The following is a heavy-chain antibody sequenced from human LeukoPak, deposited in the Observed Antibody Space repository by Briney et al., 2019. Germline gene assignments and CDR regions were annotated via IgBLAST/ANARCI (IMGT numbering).Heavy chain of an antibody. V-gene: IGHV3-23*01. CDR1: GFTFSSYA. J-gene: IGHJ4*02. CDR2: ISGSGGST. Sequence: GGSLRLSCAASGFTFSSYAMSWVRQAPGKGLEWVSAISGSGGSTYYADSVKGRFTISRDNSKNTLYLQMNSLRAEDTAVYYCAKDPIGYCSSTSCPYFDYWGQGTLVTVSS. CDR3: AKDPIGYCSSTSCPYFDY. D-gene: IGHD2-2*03.